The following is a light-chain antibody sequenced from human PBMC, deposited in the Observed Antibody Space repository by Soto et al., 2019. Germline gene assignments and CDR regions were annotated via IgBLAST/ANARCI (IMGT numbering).Light chain of an antibody. CDR3: SSYTSSSTSVV. Sequence: QSVLTQPASVSGSPGQSITISCTGTSSDVGRYNYVSWYQQHPGKAPKLMIYEVSNRPSGVSNRFSGSKSGNTASLTISGLQAEDEADYYCSSYTSSSTSVVFGGGTKLTVL. V-gene: IGLV2-14*01. CDR1: SSDVGRYNY. CDR2: EVS. J-gene: IGLJ2*01.